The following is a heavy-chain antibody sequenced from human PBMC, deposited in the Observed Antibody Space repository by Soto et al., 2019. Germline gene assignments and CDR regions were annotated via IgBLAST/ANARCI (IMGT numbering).Heavy chain of an antibody. V-gene: IGHV3-30*18. D-gene: IGHD2-2*01. CDR1: GFTFSGYG. CDR2: ISYDGSNK. CDR3: AKDRPCSSTSCYALRFGALVYGMDV. J-gene: IGHJ6*02. Sequence: GGSLRLSCAASGFTFSGYGMQWVRHAPGKGLEWVAVISYDGSNKYYADSVKGRFTISRGNSKNTLYLQMNSLRAEDTAVYYCAKDRPCSSTSCYALRFGALVYGMDVWGQGTTVTVSS.